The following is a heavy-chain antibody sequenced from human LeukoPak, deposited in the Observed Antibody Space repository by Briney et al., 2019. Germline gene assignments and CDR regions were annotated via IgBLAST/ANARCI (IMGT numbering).Heavy chain of an antibody. V-gene: IGHV3-30-3*01. CDR2: ISYDGSNK. D-gene: IGHD1-26*01. Sequence: GGSLRLSCAASGFTFSSYAMHWVRQAPGKGLEWVAVISYDGSNKYYADSVKGRFTISRDNSKNTLYPQMNSLRAEDTAVYYCARNSGSYYSLFDYWGQGTLVTVSS. CDR1: GFTFSSYA. CDR3: ARNSGSYYSLFDY. J-gene: IGHJ4*02.